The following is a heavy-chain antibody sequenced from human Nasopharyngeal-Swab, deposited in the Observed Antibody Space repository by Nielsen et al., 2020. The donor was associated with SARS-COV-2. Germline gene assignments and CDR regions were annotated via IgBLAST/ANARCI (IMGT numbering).Heavy chain of an antibody. CDR3: ARLKYDFWNGPPEDY. V-gene: IGHV3-7*01. CDR2: IKQNGSEI. CDR1: GFTFTNYS. D-gene: IGHD3-3*01. J-gene: IGHJ4*02. Sequence: GGSLRLSCAASGFTFTNYSISWVRPAPGKGLEWVANIKQNGSEIYYVDSLKGRFTISRDNAKNSLYLPMNSPRAEDTAVYYCARLKYDFWNGPPEDYWGQGTLVTVSS.